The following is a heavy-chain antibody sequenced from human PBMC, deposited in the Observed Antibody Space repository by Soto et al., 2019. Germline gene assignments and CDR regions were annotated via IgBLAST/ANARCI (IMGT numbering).Heavy chain of an antibody. V-gene: IGHV3-23*01. CDR3: AKALYYDFWTSDY. CDR2: ISGSGGST. J-gene: IGHJ4*02. D-gene: IGHD3-3*01. CDR1: GFTFSSYA. Sequence: EVQLLESGGGLVQPGGSLRLSCAASGFTFSSYAMSWVRQAPGQGLEWVSAISGSGGSTYYADSVKGRFTISGDNSKNTLYLQMNSLRAEDTAVYYCAKALYYDFWTSDYWGQGTLVTVSS.